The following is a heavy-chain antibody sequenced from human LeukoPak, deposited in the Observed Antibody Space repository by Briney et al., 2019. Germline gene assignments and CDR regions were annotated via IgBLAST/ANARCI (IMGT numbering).Heavy chain of an antibody. D-gene: IGHD3-22*01. CDR3: ARGEYYDSSGYWY. V-gene: IGHV4-61*05. J-gene: IGHJ4*02. CDR1: GGAISDSNYY. CDR2: IYYSGST. Sequence: SETLSLTCTVSGGAISDSNYYWGWIRQPPGEGLEWIGYIYYSGSTNYNPSLKSRVTISVDTSKNQFSLKLSSVTAADTAVYYCARGEYYDSSGYWYWGQGTLVTVSS.